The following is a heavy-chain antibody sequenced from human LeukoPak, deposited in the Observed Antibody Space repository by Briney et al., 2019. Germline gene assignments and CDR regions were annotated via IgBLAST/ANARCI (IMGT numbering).Heavy chain of an antibody. D-gene: IGHD6-19*01. Sequence: SGGSLRLSCAASGFTFSSYSMNWVRQAPGKGLEWVSYISSSSSTIYYADSVKGRFTISRDNAKNSLYLQMNSPRAEDTAVYYCARDLYSSGWSYWGQGTLVTVSS. CDR1: GFTFSSYS. CDR3: ARDLYSSGWSY. J-gene: IGHJ4*02. V-gene: IGHV3-48*04. CDR2: ISSSSSTI.